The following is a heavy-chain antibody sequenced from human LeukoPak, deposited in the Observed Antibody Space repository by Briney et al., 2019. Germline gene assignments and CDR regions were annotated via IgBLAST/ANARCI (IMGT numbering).Heavy chain of an antibody. Sequence: PGGSLRLSCAASGFTFSNYGMNWVRQAPGKGLEWVSYISSSSAIIYYADSVKGRFTISRDNAKNSLYLQMNSLRDEDTAVYYCARDPEMATILFEYWGQGTLVTVSS. J-gene: IGHJ4*02. CDR3: ARDPEMATILFEY. V-gene: IGHV3-48*02. D-gene: IGHD5-24*01. CDR2: ISSSSAII. CDR1: GFTFSNYG.